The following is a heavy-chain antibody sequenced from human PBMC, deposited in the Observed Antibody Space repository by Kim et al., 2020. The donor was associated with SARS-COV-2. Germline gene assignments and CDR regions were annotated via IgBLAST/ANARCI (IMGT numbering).Heavy chain of an antibody. D-gene: IGHD2-2*01. CDR1: GGSFSGYY. CDR2: INHSGST. Sequence: SETLSLTCAVYGGSFSGYYWSWIRQPPGKGLEWIGEINHSGSTNYNPSLKSRVTISVDTSKNQFSLKLSSVTAADTAVYYCARGGDIVVVPAAMRNDFDYWGQGTLVTVSS. V-gene: IGHV4-34*01. J-gene: IGHJ4*02. CDR3: ARGGDIVVVPAAMRNDFDY.